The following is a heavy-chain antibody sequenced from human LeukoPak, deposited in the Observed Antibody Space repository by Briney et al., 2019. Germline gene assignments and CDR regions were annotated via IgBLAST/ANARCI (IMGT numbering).Heavy chain of an antibody. D-gene: IGHD3-3*01. J-gene: IGHJ3*01. V-gene: IGHV3-48*03. CDR2: ISTAGSTI. Sequence: GGSLRLSCVASTFAFNNHEMNWVRQSPGKGLEWISYISTAGSTIYYADSVKGRFTISRDNAEKSLFLQINSLRVEDTAVYYCARVSPFGFNAFDVWGQGTLVTVSS. CDR3: ARVSPFGFNAFDV. CDR1: TFAFNNHE.